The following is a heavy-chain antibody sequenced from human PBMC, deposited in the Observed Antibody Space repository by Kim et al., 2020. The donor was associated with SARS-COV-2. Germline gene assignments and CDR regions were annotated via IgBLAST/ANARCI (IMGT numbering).Heavy chain of an antibody. Sequence: GGSLRLSCAASGFTFSSYGMRWVRQAPGKGLEWVAVISYDGSNKYYADSVKGRFTISRDNSKNTLYLQMNSLRAEDTAVYYCAKDLYYDSSGYPNKPVDYWGQGTLVTVSS. J-gene: IGHJ4*02. CDR1: GFTFSSYG. CDR3: AKDLYYDSSGYPNKPVDY. CDR2: ISYDGSNK. D-gene: IGHD3-22*01. V-gene: IGHV3-30*18.